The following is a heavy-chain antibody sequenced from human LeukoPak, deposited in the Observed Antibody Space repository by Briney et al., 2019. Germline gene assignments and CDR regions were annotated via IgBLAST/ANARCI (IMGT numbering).Heavy chain of an antibody. CDR3: AREHIVVVAPFDY. J-gene: IGHJ4*02. CDR1: GFTFDDYA. CDR2: ISWDGGST. V-gene: IGHV3-43D*03. Sequence: GGSLRPSCAASGFTFDDYAMHWVRQAPGKGLEWVSLISWDGGSTYYADSVKGRFTISRDNSKNSLYLQMNSLRAEDTAVYYCAREHIVVVAPFDYWGQGTLVTVSS. D-gene: IGHD2-21*01.